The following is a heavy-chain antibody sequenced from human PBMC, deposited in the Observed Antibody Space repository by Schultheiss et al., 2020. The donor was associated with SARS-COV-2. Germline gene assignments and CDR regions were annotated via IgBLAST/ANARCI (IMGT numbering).Heavy chain of an antibody. CDR1: GFSLSTSGVG. V-gene: IGHV2-5*01. CDR2: IYWNDDK. CDR3: AHSGYYASSGYSDYFDY. Sequence: SGPTLVKPTQTLTLTCTFSGFSLSTSGVGVGWIRQPPGKALEWLALIYWNDDKRYSPSLKSRLTITKDTSKNQVVLTMTNMDPVDTATYYCAHSGYYASSGYSDYFDYWGQGTLVTVSS. J-gene: IGHJ4*02. D-gene: IGHD3-22*01.